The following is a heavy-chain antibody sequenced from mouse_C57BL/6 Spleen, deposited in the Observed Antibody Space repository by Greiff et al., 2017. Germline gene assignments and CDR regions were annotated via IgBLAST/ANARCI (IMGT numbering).Heavy chain of an antibody. Sequence: EVQLQQSGPELVKPGASVKMSCKASGYTFTDYNMHWVKQSHGKSLEWIGYINPNNGGTSYNQQFKGKATLTVNKSSSTAYMELRSLTSEDSAVYYCARSLYGSSFHWYFDVWGTGTTVTVS. CDR2: INPNNGGT. D-gene: IGHD1-1*01. CDR1: GYTFTDYN. J-gene: IGHJ1*03. CDR3: ARSLYGSSFHWYFDV. V-gene: IGHV1-22*01.